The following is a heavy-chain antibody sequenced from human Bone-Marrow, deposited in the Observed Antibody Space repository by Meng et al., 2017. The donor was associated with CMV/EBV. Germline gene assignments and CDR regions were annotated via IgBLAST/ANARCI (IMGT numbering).Heavy chain of an antibody. CDR2: INPNSGGT. CDR3: ARDLDYGDYASDY. D-gene: IGHD4-17*01. CDR1: GYALTGYY. Sequence: VQLVQSGVEGKKSGASVKVSCKASGYALTGYYMHWVRQGLGQGLEWMGWINPNSGGTNYAQKFQGRVTMTRDTSISTAYMELSRLRSDDTAVYYCARDLDYGDYASDYWGQGTLVTVSS. V-gene: IGHV1-2*02. J-gene: IGHJ4*02.